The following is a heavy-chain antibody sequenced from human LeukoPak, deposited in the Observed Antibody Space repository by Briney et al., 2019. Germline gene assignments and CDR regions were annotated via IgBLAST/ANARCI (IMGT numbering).Heavy chain of an antibody. D-gene: IGHD3-10*01. CDR3: ARDRFAWYFDL. V-gene: IGHV4-30-4*01. Sequence: PSETLSLTCTVSGGSISSGDYYWSWIRQPPGKGLEWIGYIYYSGSTYYNPSLKSRVTISVDTSKNQFSLKLSSVTAADTAVYYCARDRFAWYFDLWGRGTLVTVSS. CDR2: IYYSGST. J-gene: IGHJ2*01. CDR1: GGSISSGDYY.